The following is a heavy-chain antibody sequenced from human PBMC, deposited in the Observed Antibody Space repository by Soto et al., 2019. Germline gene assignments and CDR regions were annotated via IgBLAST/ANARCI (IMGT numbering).Heavy chain of an antibody. V-gene: IGHV4-59*01. CDR3: ARDVQGSGGSKGEYYFDY. CDR1: GGSISSYY. Sequence: SETLSLTCTVSGGSISSYYWSWIRQPPGKGLEWIGYIYYSGSTNYNPSLKSRVTISVDTSKNQFSLKLSSVTAADTAVYYCARDVQGSGGSKGEYYFDYWGQGTLVTVSS. D-gene: IGHD2-15*01. CDR2: IYYSGST. J-gene: IGHJ4*02.